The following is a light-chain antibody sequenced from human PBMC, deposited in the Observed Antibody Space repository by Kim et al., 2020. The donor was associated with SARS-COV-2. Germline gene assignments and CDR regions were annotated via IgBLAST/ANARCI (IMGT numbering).Light chain of an antibody. CDR3: QQYYTWSALT. J-gene: IGKJ4*01. CDR2: GAY. V-gene: IGKV3D-15*01. Sequence: EIVTTQSPATLSVSPGERATLSCRASQSVRSSLAWYQQKPGQAPRLLIYGAYIRAAGVPARFTGSGSGTEFTLTISSLQSEDFAIYFCQQYYTWSALTFGGGTKLEI. CDR1: QSVRSS.